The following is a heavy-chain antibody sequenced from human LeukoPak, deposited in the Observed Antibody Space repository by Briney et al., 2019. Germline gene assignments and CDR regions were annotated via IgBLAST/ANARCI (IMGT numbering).Heavy chain of an antibody. CDR3: ARASRSGWYKDY. CDR1: GGSISSYY. CDR2: IYYSGST. D-gene: IGHD6-19*01. J-gene: IGHJ4*02. Sequence: SETLSLTCTVSGGSISSYYWSWIRQPPRKGLEWIGYIYYSGSTNYNPSLKSRVTISVDTSKNQFSLKLSSVTAADTAVYYCARASRSGWYKDYWGQGTLVTVSS. V-gene: IGHV4-59*01.